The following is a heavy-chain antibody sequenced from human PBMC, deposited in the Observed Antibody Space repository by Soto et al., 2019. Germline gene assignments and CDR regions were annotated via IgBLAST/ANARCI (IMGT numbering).Heavy chain of an antibody. J-gene: IGHJ5*02. CDR1: GDTFTSYY. CDR3: ARSSGGNFGIIIEGSNWFDP. Sequence: ASVKVSCKAPGDTFTSYYLNWVRQAPGQGLEWMGVINPHGGSTKYAQKFQGGVTMTRDTSRSTVYMELRSLRSDDTAIYYCARSSGGNFGIIIEGSNWFDPWGQGTLVTVSS. V-gene: IGHV1-46*01. D-gene: IGHD3-3*01. CDR2: INPHGGST.